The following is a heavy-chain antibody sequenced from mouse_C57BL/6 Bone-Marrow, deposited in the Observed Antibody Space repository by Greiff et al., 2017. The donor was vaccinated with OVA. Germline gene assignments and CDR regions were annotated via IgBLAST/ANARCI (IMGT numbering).Heavy chain of an antibody. J-gene: IGHJ3*01. CDR2: IRNKANNHAT. CDR3: TSQALYYTPFAY. D-gene: IGHD2-1*01. V-gene: IGHV6-6*01. Sequence: DVMLVESGGGLVQPGGSMKLSCAASGFTFSDAWMDWVRQSPEKGLEWVAEIRNKANNHATYYAESVKGRFTISRDDSKSSVYLQMNSLRAEDTGIYYCTSQALYYTPFAYWGQGTLVTVSA. CDR1: GFTFSDAW.